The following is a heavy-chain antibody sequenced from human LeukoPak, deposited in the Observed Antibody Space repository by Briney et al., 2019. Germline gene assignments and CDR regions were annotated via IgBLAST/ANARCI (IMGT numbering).Heavy chain of an antibody. Sequence: GGTLRLFCAASGFTFSSYWMSWVRQAPGKGLEWVANIKQDGSEKYYVDSVKGRFTISGDNAKNSLYLQMNSLRAEDTAVYYCARSGRGVDSFYFYMDVWGKGTTVTVSS. CDR2: IKQDGSEK. D-gene: IGHD3-10*01. J-gene: IGHJ6*03. V-gene: IGHV3-7*01. CDR1: GFTFSSYW. CDR3: ARSGRGVDSFYFYMDV.